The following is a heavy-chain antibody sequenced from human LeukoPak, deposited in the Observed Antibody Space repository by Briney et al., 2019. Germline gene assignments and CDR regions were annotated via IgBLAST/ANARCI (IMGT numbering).Heavy chain of an antibody. J-gene: IGHJ4*02. CDR1: GGSISSGSYY. CDR2: IYYSGST. D-gene: IGHD2-8*01. Sequence: SETLSLTCTVSGGSISSGSYYWGWIRQPPGKGLEWIGSIYYSGSTYYNPSLKSRVTISVDTSKNQFSLELRSVTAADTAVYYCASPCTNGVCYTDYWGQGTLVTVSS. CDR3: ASPCTNGVCYTDY. V-gene: IGHV4-39*01.